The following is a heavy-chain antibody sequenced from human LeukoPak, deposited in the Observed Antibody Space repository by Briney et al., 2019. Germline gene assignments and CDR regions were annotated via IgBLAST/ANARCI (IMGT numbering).Heavy chain of an antibody. D-gene: IGHD6-19*01. CDR3: VKSASAGWYTFDY. J-gene: IGHJ4*02. Sequence: PGGSLRLSCAASGFTVSSNYMSWVRQAPGKGLEWVSVIYSGGSTYYADSVKGRFTISRDNSKNTLSLQMNSLRAEDTAVYYCVKSASAGWYTFDYWGQGTLVTVSS. V-gene: IGHV3-53*05. CDR1: GFTVSSNY. CDR2: IYSGGST.